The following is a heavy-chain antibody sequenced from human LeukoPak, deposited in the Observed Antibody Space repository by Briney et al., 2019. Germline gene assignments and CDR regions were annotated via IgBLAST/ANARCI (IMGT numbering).Heavy chain of an antibody. CDR1: GYSFSSYW. CDR2: IYPGDSDT. Sequence: GESLKISCKGSGYSFSSYWVGWVRQMPEKGLEWMGIIYPGDSDTRYSPSFQGQVTISADKSISTAYLQWSSLKASDTAMYYCVRRPWYSSSYWFDPWGQGTLVTVSS. D-gene: IGHD6-13*01. J-gene: IGHJ5*02. CDR3: VRRPWYSSSYWFDP. V-gene: IGHV5-51*01.